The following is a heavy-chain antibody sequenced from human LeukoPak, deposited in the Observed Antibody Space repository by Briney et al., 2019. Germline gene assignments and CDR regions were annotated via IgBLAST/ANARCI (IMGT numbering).Heavy chain of an antibody. CDR1: GGSISSGSYY. D-gene: IGHD3-22*01. Sequence: SQTLSLTCTVSGGSISSGSYYWSWIRQPAGKGLEWIGRIYTSGSTNYNPPLKSRVTMSVDTSKNQFSLKLSSVTAADTAVYYCARDQYYYDSSGYLTFDYWGQGTLVTVSS. J-gene: IGHJ4*02. CDR2: IYTSGST. V-gene: IGHV4-61*02. CDR3: ARDQYYYDSSGYLTFDY.